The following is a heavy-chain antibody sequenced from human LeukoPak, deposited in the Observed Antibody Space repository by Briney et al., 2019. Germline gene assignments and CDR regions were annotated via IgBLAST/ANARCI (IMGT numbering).Heavy chain of an antibody. CDR3: ARGGLQTWYYYMDV. Sequence: GASVKVSCKASGYTFTGYFMHWVRQAPGQGLEWMGWINPNSGGTNYAQKFQDRVTMTRDTSISTAYMELSRLGSDDTAVYYCARGGLQTWYYYMDVWGIGTTVTVSS. CDR1: GYTFTGYF. J-gene: IGHJ6*03. CDR2: INPNSGGT. V-gene: IGHV1-2*02.